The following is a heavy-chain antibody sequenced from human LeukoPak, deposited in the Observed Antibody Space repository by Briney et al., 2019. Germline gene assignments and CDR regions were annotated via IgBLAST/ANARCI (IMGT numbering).Heavy chain of an antibody. J-gene: IGHJ5*02. CDR3: ARRGSNYDILTGYGYWFDP. CDR2: IYYSGST. D-gene: IGHD3-9*01. Sequence: PSETLSLTCTVSGGSISSYYWSWIRQPPGKGLKWIGYIYYSGSTNYNPSLKSRVTISVDTSKNQFSLKLSSVTAADTAVYYCARRGSNYDILTGYGYWFDPWGQGTLVTVSS. V-gene: IGHV4-59*01. CDR1: GGSISSYY.